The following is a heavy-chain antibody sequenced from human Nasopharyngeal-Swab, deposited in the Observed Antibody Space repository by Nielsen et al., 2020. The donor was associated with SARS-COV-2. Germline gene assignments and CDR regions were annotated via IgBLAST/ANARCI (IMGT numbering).Heavy chain of an antibody. Sequence: GESLKISCAASGFTFRNCWMHWVRQTPGQGLVWVARVDYGGSTTNYADSVKGRFTISRDNSKNTLYLQMNSLRAEDSAIYYCANGVDVWGNHRQYYFDYWGQGTLVTVSS. CDR2: VDYGGSTT. CDR3: ANGVDVWGNHRQYYFDY. D-gene: IGHD3-16*02. J-gene: IGHJ4*02. CDR1: GFTFRNCW. V-gene: IGHV3-74*01.